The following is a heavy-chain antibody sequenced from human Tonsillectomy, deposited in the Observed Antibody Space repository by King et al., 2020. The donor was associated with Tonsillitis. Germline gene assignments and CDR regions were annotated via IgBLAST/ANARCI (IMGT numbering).Heavy chain of an antibody. Sequence: QLVQSGAEVKKPGESLKISCKGSGYSFTSYWIGWVRQIPGKGLEWMGIIYPGDSDTRYSPSFQGQVTISADKSISTAYLQWSSLKASDTAMYYCAREMAVGVMTDYYYGMDVWGQGTTVTVSS. D-gene: IGHD5-24*01. V-gene: IGHV5-51*01. J-gene: IGHJ6*02. CDR3: AREMAVGVMTDYYYGMDV. CDR1: GYSFTSYW. CDR2: IYPGDSDT.